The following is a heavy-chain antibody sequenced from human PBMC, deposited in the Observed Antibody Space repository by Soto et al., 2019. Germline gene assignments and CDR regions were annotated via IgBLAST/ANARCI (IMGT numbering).Heavy chain of an antibody. V-gene: IGHV3-23*01. Sequence: GGSLRLSCAASGFTFSTYGMSWVRQAPGKGLEWVSVISGSGGGTYYADSVKGRFTISRDNSKNTLYLQMNSLRAEDTAVYYCAKVFKRLMSTITAGFYFDYWGQGTLVTVSS. J-gene: IGHJ4*02. CDR1: GFTFSTYG. CDR3: AKVFKRLMSTITAGFYFDY. D-gene: IGHD6-6*01. CDR2: ISGSGGGT.